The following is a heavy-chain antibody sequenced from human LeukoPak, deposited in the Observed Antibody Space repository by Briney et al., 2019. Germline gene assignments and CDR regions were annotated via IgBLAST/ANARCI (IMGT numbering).Heavy chain of an antibody. CDR1: GYSFFFFG. J-gene: IGHJ3*02. Sequence: GASVKVSCKAFGYSFFFFGVSWVRQAPGQGLEWMGWIDSHNGDRNYADKYQDRVTMTTDTSTTTSYMELRSLRSEDTAVYYCATDPRMKEELRAFDIWGQGTMVTVSS. CDR3: ATDPRMKEELRAFDI. D-gene: IGHD1-7*01. CDR2: IDSHNGDR. V-gene: IGHV1-18*01.